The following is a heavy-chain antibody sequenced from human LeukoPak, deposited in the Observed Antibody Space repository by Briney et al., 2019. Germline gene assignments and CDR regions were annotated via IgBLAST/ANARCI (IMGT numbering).Heavy chain of an antibody. CDR2: IKQDGSEK. Sequence: GGSLRLSCAASGFTFSSYWMSWVRQAPGKGLEWVANIKQDGSEKYYVDSVKGRFTISRDNAKNTLYLQMNSLKAEDTAVYYCARAPVLTTVVTYYFDYWGQGTLVTVSS. V-gene: IGHV3-7*01. D-gene: IGHD4-23*01. CDR3: ARAPVLTTVVTYYFDY. CDR1: GFTFSSYW. J-gene: IGHJ4*02.